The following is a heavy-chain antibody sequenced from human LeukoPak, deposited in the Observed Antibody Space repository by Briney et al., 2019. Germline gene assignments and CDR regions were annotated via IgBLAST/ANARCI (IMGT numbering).Heavy chain of an antibody. J-gene: IGHJ6*03. CDR1: GITFSNFR. CDR2: ISSSSSYI. Sequence: KPGGSLRLSCVASGITFSNFRMNWVRQAPGKGLEWVSSISSSSSYIYYADSVKGRFTISRDDSKNTLYLQMNSLRAEDTAVYYCAKAASKRTDYGDYAFYYYMDVWGKGTTVTISS. CDR3: AKAASKRTDYGDYAFYYYMDV. V-gene: IGHV3-21*01. D-gene: IGHD4-17*01.